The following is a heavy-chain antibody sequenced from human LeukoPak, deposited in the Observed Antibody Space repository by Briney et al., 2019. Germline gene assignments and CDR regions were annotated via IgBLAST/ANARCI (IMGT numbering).Heavy chain of an antibody. CDR1: GYSISSGYF. V-gene: IGHV4-38-2*02. D-gene: IGHD6-13*01. CDR3: ARAYSSSWYFNWFDP. J-gene: IGHJ5*02. Sequence: SETLSLTCTVSGYSISSGYFWGWIRPPPGKGLEWIWTIYHSGSTYYTASLESRVTISVDTSKNQFSLKLSSVTAADTAVYHCARAYSSSWYFNWFDPWGQGTLVTVSS. CDR2: IYHSGST.